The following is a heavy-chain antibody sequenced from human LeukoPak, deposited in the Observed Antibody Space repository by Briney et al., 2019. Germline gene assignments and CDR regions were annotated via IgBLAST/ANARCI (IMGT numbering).Heavy chain of an antibody. V-gene: IGHV3-7*01. D-gene: IGHD3-9*01. CDR2: IKQDGSEK. CDR3: ARAMSDDILTVDY. CDR1: GFTFSSYW. Sequence: GGSLRLSCAASGFTFSSYWMSWVRQAPGKGLEWVANIKQDGSEKYYVDSVKGRFTISRDNAKNSLYLQMNSLRAKDTAVYYCARAMSDDILTVDYWGQGTLVTVSS. J-gene: IGHJ4*02.